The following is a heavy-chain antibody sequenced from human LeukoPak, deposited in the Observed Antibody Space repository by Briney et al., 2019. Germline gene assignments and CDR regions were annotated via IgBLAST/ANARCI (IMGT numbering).Heavy chain of an antibody. D-gene: IGHD2-15*01. CDR2: ITPTAGNT. Sequence: GGSLRLSCAASGFTSSTYAMSWVRQAPGKGLEWVSAITPTAGNTYYADSVKGRFTISRDTSKNTQFLQMNSLRAEDTAVYYCLGYCSGGSCYSGGYWGQGTLVTVSS. CDR3: LGYCSGGSCYSGGY. CDR1: GFTSSTYA. V-gene: IGHV3-23*01. J-gene: IGHJ4*02.